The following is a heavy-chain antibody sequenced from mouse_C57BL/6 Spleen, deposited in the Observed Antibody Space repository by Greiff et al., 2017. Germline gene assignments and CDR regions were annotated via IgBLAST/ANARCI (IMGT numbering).Heavy chain of an antibody. V-gene: IGHV3-1*01. CDR3: AREGITTGFDY. J-gene: IGHJ2*01. D-gene: IGHD1-1*01. CDR1: GYSITSGYD. CDR2: ISYSGST. Sequence: EVHLVESGPGMVKPSQSLSLTCTVTGYSITSGYDWHWIRHFPGNKLEWMGYISYSGSTNYNPSLKSRISITHDTSKNHFFLKLNSVTTEDTATYYCAREGITTGFDYWGQGTTLTVSS.